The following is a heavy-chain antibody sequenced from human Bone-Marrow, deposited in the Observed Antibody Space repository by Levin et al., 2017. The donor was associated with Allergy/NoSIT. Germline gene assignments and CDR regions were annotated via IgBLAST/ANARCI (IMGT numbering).Heavy chain of an antibody. CDR1: GYTFKNYN. J-gene: IGHJ4*02. Sequence: GASVKVSCKASGYTFKNYNMHWVRQAPGQGLEWMGIFDPRGESTSYTQKLQGRVTMTRDTSTTTVYMELSSLNSEDTAVYYCARDSTYWSSDYWGQGTLVTVSS. CDR2: FDPRGEST. D-gene: IGHD3-3*01. CDR3: ARDSTYWSSDY. V-gene: IGHV1-46*02.